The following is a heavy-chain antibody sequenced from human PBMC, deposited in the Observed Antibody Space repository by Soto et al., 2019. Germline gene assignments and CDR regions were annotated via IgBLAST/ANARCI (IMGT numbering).Heavy chain of an antibody. V-gene: IGHV3-11*01. CDR3: ASHYDLWTGYLSPVDY. CDR1: GYTFSDYD. D-gene: IGHD3-3*01. J-gene: IGHJ4*02. CDR2: IDTSSTKI. Sequence: GRSPRLSCAASGYTFSDYDLSWIRQAPGQGLEWISYIDTSSTKIYYADSVRGRFTISRDNGKNSLFLEMNNLRVEDTAVYFCASHYDLWTGYLSPVDYWGRGTLVTVSS.